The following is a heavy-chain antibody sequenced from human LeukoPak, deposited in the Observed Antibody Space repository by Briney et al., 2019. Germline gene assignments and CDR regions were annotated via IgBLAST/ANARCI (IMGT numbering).Heavy chain of an antibody. CDR1: RGTFSSYA. CDR3: ASANRAYDSSCPEGY. Sequence: PGGSVKVSCKASRGTFSSYAISGVRQAPGQGREWMGRIIPIVGIANYAQKLQGRVTISADKSTSTAYMELSRLRSEDTAVYYCASANRAYDSSCPEGYWGHGTLVTVSS. J-gene: IGHJ4*01. CDR2: IIPIVGIA. V-gene: IGHV1-69*04. D-gene: IGHD3-22*01.